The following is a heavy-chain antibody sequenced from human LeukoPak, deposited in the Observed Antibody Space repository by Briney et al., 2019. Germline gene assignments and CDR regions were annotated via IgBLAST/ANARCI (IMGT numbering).Heavy chain of an antibody. CDR1: GFTFSSYG. CDR2: ISYDGSNK. Sequence: GGSLRLSCAASGFTFSSYGMHWVRQAPGKGLEWVAVISYDGSNKYYADSVKGRFTISRDNSKNTLYLQMNSLRAEDTAVYYCAKDTAYSYGSFVASRGLDYWGQGTLVTVSS. CDR3: AKDTAYSYGSFVASRGLDY. D-gene: IGHD5-18*01. J-gene: IGHJ4*02. V-gene: IGHV3-30*18.